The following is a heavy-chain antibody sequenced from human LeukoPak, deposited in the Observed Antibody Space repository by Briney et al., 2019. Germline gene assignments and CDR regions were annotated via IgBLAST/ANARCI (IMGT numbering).Heavy chain of an antibody. Sequence: SETLSLTCAVSGYSISSSNWWGWIRQPPGKGLEWIGYIYYSGSTYYNPSLKSRVTMSVDTSKNQFSLKLSSVTAVDTAVYYCVRTPMDDGAPFDYWGQGTLVTVSS. CDR2: IYYSGST. D-gene: IGHD3-10*01. J-gene: IGHJ4*02. V-gene: IGHV4-28*01. CDR3: VRTPMDDGAPFDY. CDR1: GYSISSSNW.